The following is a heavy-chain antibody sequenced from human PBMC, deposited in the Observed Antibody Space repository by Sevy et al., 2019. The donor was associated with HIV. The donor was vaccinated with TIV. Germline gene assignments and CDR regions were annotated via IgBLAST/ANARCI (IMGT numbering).Heavy chain of an antibody. CDR2: VKWSGNAT. CDR1: GFTFDDFA. CDR3: VREGNYYGSGSPLVCYHYYYIDV. V-gene: IGHV3-20*04. D-gene: IGHD3-10*01. J-gene: IGHJ6*03. Sequence: GSLRLSCAASGFTFDDFAMNWVRHAPGKGLEWVSGVKWSGNATGYADSVMGRFTISRDNAKKSLYLQMNSLRAEDTATYYCVREGNYYGSGSPLVCYHYYYIDVWGKGTTVTVSS.